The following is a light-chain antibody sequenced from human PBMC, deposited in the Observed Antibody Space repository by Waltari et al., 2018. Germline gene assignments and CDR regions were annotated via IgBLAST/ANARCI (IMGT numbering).Light chain of an antibody. V-gene: IGLV1-44*01. Sequence: QSVLTQPPSTSGTPGQRVTISCSGSSSNIGTNAVSWYQPLPGTAPRLLIYSNSHRPSGVPDRFSGSKSGTSASLAISGLQSEDEADYYCSSWDNNRDGAVIFGGGTKVTVL. CDR3: SSWDNNRDGAVI. CDR2: SNS. J-gene: IGLJ2*01. CDR1: SSNIGTNA.